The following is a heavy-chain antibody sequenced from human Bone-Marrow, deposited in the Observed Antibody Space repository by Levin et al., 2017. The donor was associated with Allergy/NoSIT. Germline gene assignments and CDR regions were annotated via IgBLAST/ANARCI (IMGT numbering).Heavy chain of an antibody. CDR1: GFSFSSYE. V-gene: IGHV3-48*03. CDR2: ISSRNTTI. J-gene: IGHJ2*01. Sequence: GGSLRLSCAASGFSFSSYEMNWVRQAPGKGLEWVSYISSRNTTIYYADSVKGRFTISTKNSLYLQMNSLRADDTAIYYCARDKRSGGVTPDWYFDLWGRGTLVIVSS. CDR3: ARDKRSGGVTPDWYFDL. D-gene: IGHD2-15*01.